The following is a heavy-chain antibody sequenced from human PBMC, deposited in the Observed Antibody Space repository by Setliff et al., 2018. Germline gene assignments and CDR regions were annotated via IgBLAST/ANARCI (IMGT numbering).Heavy chain of an antibody. CDR1: GESFSGHY. CDR2: INHSGNT. J-gene: IGHJ4*02. Sequence: SETLSLTCAVYGESFSGHYWSWIRQPPGKGLEWIGEINHSGNTNYNPSLKSRVTISVDTSKNQFSLKLSSVAAADTAVYYCARGFDVCGGGACYTDGPYYFDYWGLGTLVTVSS. CDR3: ARGFDVCGGGACYTDGPYYFDY. V-gene: IGHV4-34*01. D-gene: IGHD2-21*02.